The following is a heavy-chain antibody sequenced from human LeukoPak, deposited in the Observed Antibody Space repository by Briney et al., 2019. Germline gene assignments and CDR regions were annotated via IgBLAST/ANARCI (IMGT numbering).Heavy chain of an antibody. CDR1: GYSFTDKY. CDR2: INPNSGGT. Sequence: ASVKVSCKASGYSFTDKYMHWVRQAPGQGLEWMGWINPNSGGTNYAQKFQGRVTMTTDTPMSTAYMELSRLTSDDTAVYYCARAGGRSWFDPWGQGTLVTVSS. J-gene: IGHJ5*02. V-gene: IGHV1-2*02. CDR3: ARAGGRSWFDP.